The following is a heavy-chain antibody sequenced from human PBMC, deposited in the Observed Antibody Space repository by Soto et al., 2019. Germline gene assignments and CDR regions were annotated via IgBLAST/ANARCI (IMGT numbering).Heavy chain of an antibody. CDR2: ISGSGTTN. J-gene: IGHJ4*02. D-gene: IGHD3-10*01. Sequence: QVQLVESGGGLVEPGGSLRLSCAASGFRFSDYYMTWIRQAPGKGLEWVSKISGSGTTNYYADSVKGRFTVSRDNARNSLFLQMNSLRAEDTAVYYCAGDPYYYASDFWGQGTLVTVSS. V-gene: IGHV3-11*01. CDR1: GFRFSDYY. CDR3: AGDPYYYASDF.